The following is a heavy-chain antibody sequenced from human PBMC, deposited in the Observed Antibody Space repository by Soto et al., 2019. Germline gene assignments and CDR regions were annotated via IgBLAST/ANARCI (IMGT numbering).Heavy chain of an antibody. Sequence: EVQLLESGGGMVEPRGSLKLSCAASGFSFGTYVMNWVRQAPGKGLEWVSGISGSGGRVYSADSVKGRFTISRDNSRNTLYLQMNSLRAEDTAIDYCAMTRLYDTGTNDYHRDALDIWGQGTQVTVSS. D-gene: IGHD3-22*01. CDR2: ISGSGGRV. J-gene: IGHJ3*02. CDR3: AMTRLYDTGTNDYHRDALDI. CDR1: GFSFGTYV. V-gene: IGHV3-23*01.